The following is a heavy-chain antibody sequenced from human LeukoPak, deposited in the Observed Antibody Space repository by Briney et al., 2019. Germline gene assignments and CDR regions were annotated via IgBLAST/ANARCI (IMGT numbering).Heavy chain of an antibody. V-gene: IGHV3-21*01. CDR3: ASPPRGY. CDR1: GFTFSSYS. CDR2: ISSNSSYI. J-gene: IGHJ4*02. Sequence: GGSLRLSCAASGFTFSSYSMNWVRQAPGKGLEWVSSISSNSSYIYYADSVTGRFTISRDNAKNSLYLQMNSLRAEDTAVYYCASPPRGYWGQGTLVTVSS.